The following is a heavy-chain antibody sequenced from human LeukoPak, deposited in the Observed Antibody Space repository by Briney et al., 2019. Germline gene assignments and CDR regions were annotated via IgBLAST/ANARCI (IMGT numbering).Heavy chain of an antibody. CDR1: GYSFTRYW. V-gene: IGHV5-51*01. D-gene: IGHD3-9*01. CDR2: IYPADSDT. J-gene: IGHJ4*02. Sequence: GESLKISCKGSGYSFTRYWIGWVRQMPGKGLEWMGIIYPADSDTRYSPSFRGQVTISADKSISTAYLQWSSLKASDTAMYYCARQTYDVLTGSNAFDIWGQGTLVTVSS. CDR3: ARQTYDVLTGSNAFDI.